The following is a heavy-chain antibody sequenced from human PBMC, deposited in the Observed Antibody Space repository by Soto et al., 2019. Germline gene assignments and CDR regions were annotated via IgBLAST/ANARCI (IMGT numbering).Heavy chain of an antibody. Sequence: VDALKSSGEGCVGTVSSYWRGWVRQMNGKGLEWMGIIYPGDSGTRYSPSFQGQVTISPDKSISTAYLQWSSLKASDTAMYYCARHEGSYSSGWYEWLRYYGMDVWGQGTTVSVSS. J-gene: IGHJ6*02. V-gene: IGHV5-51*01. D-gene: IGHD6-19*01. CDR3: ARHEGSYSSGWYEWLRYYGMDV. CDR2: IYPGDSGT. CDR1: VGTVSSYW.